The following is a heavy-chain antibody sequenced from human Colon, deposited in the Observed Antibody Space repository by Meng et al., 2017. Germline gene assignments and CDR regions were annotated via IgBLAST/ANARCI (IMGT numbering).Heavy chain of an antibody. CDR3: GRGHFGLDY. V-gene: IGHV3-11*01. Sequence: VRLVEPGVTLIKPGGFSRLSFAASVLPFRDHYMTWIRRAPGKGLEWVSYISHTGDTIYYSDSVRGRFTVSRDNANNLLFLQMNSLRAEDTALYYCGRGHFGLDYWGPGTLVTVSS. J-gene: IGHJ4*02. CDR1: VLPFRDHY. D-gene: IGHD3-10*01. CDR2: ISHTGDTI.